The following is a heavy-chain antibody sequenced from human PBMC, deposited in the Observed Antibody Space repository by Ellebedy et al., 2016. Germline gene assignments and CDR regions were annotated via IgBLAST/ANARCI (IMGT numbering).Heavy chain of an antibody. V-gene: IGHV3-21*01. CDR3: ARADDYSFWSGYYMDV. CDR1: GFTFSSYS. D-gene: IGHD4-11*01. J-gene: IGHJ6*03. Sequence: GGSLRLXXAASGFTFSSYSMNWVRQAPGKGLEWVSSISSSSSYIYYADSVKGRFTISRDNAKNSLYLQMNSLRAEDTAVYYCARADDYSFWSGYYMDVWGKGTTVTVSS. CDR2: ISSSSSYI.